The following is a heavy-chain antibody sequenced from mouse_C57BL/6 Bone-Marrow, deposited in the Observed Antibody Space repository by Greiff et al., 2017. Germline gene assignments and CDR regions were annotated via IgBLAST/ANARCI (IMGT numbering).Heavy chain of an antibody. CDR2: INPNNGGT. J-gene: IGHJ2*01. Sequence: VQLQQSGPELVKPGASVKISCKASGYTFTDYYMNWVKQSHGKSLEWIGDINPNNGGTSYNQKFKGKATLTVDKSSSTAYMELRSLTSEDSAVYYCAIGLDYWGQGTTLTVSA. CDR1: GYTFTDYY. CDR3: AIGLDY. V-gene: IGHV1-26*01.